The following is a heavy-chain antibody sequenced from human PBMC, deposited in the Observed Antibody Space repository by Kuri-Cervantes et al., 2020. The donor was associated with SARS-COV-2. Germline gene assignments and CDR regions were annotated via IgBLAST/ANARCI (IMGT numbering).Heavy chain of an antibody. V-gene: IGHV4-34*01. J-gene: IGHJ6*03. CDR1: GGSFSNFL. CDR3: ARLRRHNDGWFATGYYMDV. Sequence: SQTLSLTCGVYGGSFSNFLWDWVRQPPGKGLEWIGEINYSGTTNYNPSLKSRVTISADPSKNLFSLNLTSVTAADTAMYYCARLRRHNDGWFATGYYMDVWGKGTTVTVSS. CDR2: INYSGTT. D-gene: IGHD6-19*01.